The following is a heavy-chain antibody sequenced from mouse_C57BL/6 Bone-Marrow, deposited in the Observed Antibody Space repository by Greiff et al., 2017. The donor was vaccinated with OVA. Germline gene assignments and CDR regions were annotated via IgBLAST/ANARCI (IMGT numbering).Heavy chain of an antibody. Sequence: SGPELVKPGASVKMSRKASGYTFTDYNMHWVKQSHGQSLEWIGYINPNNGGTSYKPKFKGKAQLTVNKASSSAYMELRILTSEDSAVYYCARGSSYWYFDVWGTGTTVTVSA. V-gene: IGHV1-22*01. CDR1: GYTFTDYN. CDR3: ARGSSYWYFDV. CDR2: INPNNGGT. J-gene: IGHJ1*03. D-gene: IGHD1-1*01.